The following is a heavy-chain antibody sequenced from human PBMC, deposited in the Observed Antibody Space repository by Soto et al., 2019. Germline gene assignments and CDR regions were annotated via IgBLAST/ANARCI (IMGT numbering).Heavy chain of an antibody. J-gene: IGHJ6*02. Sequence: EVQLLESGGGLVQPGASLRLSCAASGFTFGNYFMNWVRQAPGKGLEWVSDISSNGGRTHYADSVRGRFTISRDNSRNTLYLQMSRLRAEGTALYYCATDLHRYGMDVWGQGTTVTVSS. V-gene: IGHV3-23*01. CDR1: GFTFGNYF. CDR2: ISSNGGRT. CDR3: ATDLHRYGMDV.